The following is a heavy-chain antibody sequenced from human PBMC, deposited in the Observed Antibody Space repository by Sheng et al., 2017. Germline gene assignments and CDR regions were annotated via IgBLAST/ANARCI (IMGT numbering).Heavy chain of an antibody. CDR3: AKDRGSGAYYQTGLDY. J-gene: IGHJ4*02. Sequence: QVQLVESGGGVVQPGGSLRLSCSASGFTFSTYGMYWVRQAPGKGLKWVAFIWYDGSKEYYADSVKGRFTISRDNSKNTLYLQMNSVTTEDTAVYYCAKDRGSGAYYQTGLDYWGQGT. D-gene: IGHD3-22*01. V-gene: IGHV3-30*02. CDR2: IWYDGSKE. CDR1: GFTFSTYG.